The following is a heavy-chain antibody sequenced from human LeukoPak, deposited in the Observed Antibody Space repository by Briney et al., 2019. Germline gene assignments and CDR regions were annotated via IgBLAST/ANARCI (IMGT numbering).Heavy chain of an antibody. CDR3: AHITPKLARDSSGYPDY. J-gene: IGHJ4*02. CDR1: GFSLSTSGVG. V-gene: IGHV2-5*01. Sequence: SGPTLVNPTPTLTLTCTFSGFSLSTSGVGVGWIRQPPVKALEWLALIYWNDDKRYSPSLKSRLTITKATSKNHVVLTMTNMDPVDTATYYCAHITPKLARDSSGYPDYWGQGTLVTVSS. D-gene: IGHD3-22*01. CDR2: IYWNDDK.